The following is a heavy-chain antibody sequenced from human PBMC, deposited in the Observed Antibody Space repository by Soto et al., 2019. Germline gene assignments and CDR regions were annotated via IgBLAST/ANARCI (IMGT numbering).Heavy chain of an antibody. V-gene: IGHV4-34*01. CDR2: INHSGST. CDR1: GGSFSGYY. D-gene: IGHD6-13*01. Sequence: QVQLQQWGAGLLKPSETLSLTCAVYGGSFSGYYWSWIRQPPGKGLEWIGEINHSGSTNYNPSLKSRVTISVDTSKNQFSLKLSSVTAADTAVYYCARGRDWYSSSWYGLVWFDPWGQGTLVTVSS. J-gene: IGHJ5*02. CDR3: ARGRDWYSSSWYGLVWFDP.